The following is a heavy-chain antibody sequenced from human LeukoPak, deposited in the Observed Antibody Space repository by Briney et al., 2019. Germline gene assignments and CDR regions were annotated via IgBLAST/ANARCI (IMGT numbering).Heavy chain of an antibody. D-gene: IGHD6-19*01. J-gene: IGHJ6*03. Sequence: SETLSLTCAVYGGSFSGYYWSWIRQPPGKGLEWIGEINHSGSTNYNPSLKSRVTISVDTSKNQFSLKLSSVTAADTAVYYCARGRVADYYYYYYMDVWGKGTTVTISS. V-gene: IGHV4-34*01. CDR1: GGSFSGYY. CDR3: ARGRVADYYYYYYMDV. CDR2: INHSGST.